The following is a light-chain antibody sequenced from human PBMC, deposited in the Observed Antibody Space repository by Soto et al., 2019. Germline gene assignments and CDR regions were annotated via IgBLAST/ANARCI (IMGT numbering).Light chain of an antibody. CDR2: DVT. CDR3: CSYAGSYTVV. J-gene: IGLJ2*01. V-gene: IGLV2-11*01. CDR1: SRDVGAYNY. Sequence: QSALTQPRSVSGSPGQSVTVSCTGTSRDVGAYNYVSWYQHHPGKAPKLIIYDVTKRPSGVPDRFSGSKSGNTASLTISGLQAEDEAHYYWCSYAGSYTVVFGGGTKLTVL.